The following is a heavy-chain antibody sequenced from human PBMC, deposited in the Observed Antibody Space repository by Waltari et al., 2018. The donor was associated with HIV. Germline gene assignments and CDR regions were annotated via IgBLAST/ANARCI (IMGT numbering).Heavy chain of an antibody. CDR3: AKEVVALPHYYYYGLDV. CDR1: GFTFSSYS. CDR2: ISSISNTL. Sequence: EVQLVESGGGLVQPGGSLRLSCAASGFTFSSYSMNWVRQAPGKGLEWVSYISSISNTLCYAYSVKGRFTVSRDNAKNSLSLQMNSLRAEDTAVYFCAKEVVALPHYYYYGLDVWGQGTTVTVSS. V-gene: IGHV3-48*04. D-gene: IGHD2-15*01. J-gene: IGHJ6*02.